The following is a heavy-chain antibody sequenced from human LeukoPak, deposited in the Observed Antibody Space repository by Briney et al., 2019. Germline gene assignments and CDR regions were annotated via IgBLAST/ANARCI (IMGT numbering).Heavy chain of an antibody. CDR1: GGSFSGYY. Sequence: SETLSLTCAVYGGSFSGYYWSWIRQPPGKGLEWIGEINHSGSTNYNPSLKSRVTVSVDTSKNQFSLKLSSVTAADTAVYYCARGKQQLPTGYWGQGTLVTVSS. J-gene: IGHJ4*02. CDR2: INHSGST. D-gene: IGHD6-13*01. V-gene: IGHV4-34*01. CDR3: ARGKQQLPTGY.